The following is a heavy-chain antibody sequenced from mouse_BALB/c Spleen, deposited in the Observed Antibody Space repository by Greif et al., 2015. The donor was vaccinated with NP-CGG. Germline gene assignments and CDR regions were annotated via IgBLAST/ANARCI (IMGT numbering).Heavy chain of an antibody. CDR1: GYTFTDYY. Sequence: QVQLQQPGPELVKPGASVKISCKTSGYTFTDYYISWVKQKPGQGLEWLGWIYPGSGNTKYSERVKGKATLTVDTSSSTAYMQLSSLTSEDTSVYFCARSNFDYWGQGTTLTVSP. CDR2: IYPGSGNT. J-gene: IGHJ2*01. V-gene: IGHV1-84*02. CDR3: ARSNFDY.